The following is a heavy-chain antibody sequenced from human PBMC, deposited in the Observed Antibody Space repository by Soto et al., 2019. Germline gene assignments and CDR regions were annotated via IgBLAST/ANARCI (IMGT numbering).Heavy chain of an antibody. CDR3: ARGMGSRSQKRYDY. Sequence: ASVKVSCKASGYTFTDCYMHWVRQAPGQGLEWMGWIDPKGGGTNYAQKFQGRVTMTRDTSINTAFMDLSTLRADDTAVYYCARGMGSRSQKRYDYWGQGALVTVSS. CDR1: GYTFTDCY. D-gene: IGHD3-10*01. CDR2: IDPKGGGT. J-gene: IGHJ4*02. V-gene: IGHV1-2*02.